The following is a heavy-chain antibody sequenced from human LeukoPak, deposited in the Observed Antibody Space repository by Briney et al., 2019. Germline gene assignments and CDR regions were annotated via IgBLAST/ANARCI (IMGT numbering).Heavy chain of an antibody. D-gene: IGHD1-26*01. V-gene: IGHV4-61*02. CDR1: GGSISSGSYY. CDR2: IYTSGST. CDR3: ARAGYSGSYYYYYYMDV. Sequence: SQTLSLTCTVSGGSISSGSYYWSWIRQPAGKGLEWIGRIYTSGSTYYNPSLKSRVTIFVDTSKNQFSLKLSSVTAADTAVYYCARAGYSGSYYYYYYMDVWGKGTTVTVSS. J-gene: IGHJ6*03.